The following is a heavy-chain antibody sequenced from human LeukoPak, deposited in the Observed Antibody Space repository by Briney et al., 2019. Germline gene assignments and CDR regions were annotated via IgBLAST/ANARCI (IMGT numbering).Heavy chain of an antibody. Sequence: GGSLRLSCAASGFTFSSYSMNWVRQAPGKGLEWVSSISSSSSYIYYADSVKGRFTISRDNAKNSLYLQMNSLRAEGTAVYYCASLQNVPSYYYYYVMDVWGQGTTVTVSS. CDR2: ISSSSSYI. J-gene: IGHJ6*02. CDR1: GFTFSSYS. D-gene: IGHD2/OR15-2a*01. V-gene: IGHV3-21*01. CDR3: ASLQNVPSYYYYYVMDV.